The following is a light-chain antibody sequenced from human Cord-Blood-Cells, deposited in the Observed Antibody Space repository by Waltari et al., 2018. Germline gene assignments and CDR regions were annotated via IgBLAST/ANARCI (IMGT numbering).Light chain of an antibody. CDR1: QRISSA. V-gene: IGKV1-13*02. Sequence: AINLTQSPSSLSAYVGGRVTITCRASQRISSALAWYKKKPGKAPRLLIYYASCLESRIPTRFIGSGSGTDFTLTISRLQHEDVASCYCRQFTSYTHGYTFRAAPTLALK. CDR3: RQFTSYTHGYT. J-gene: IGKJ2*01. CDR2: YAS.